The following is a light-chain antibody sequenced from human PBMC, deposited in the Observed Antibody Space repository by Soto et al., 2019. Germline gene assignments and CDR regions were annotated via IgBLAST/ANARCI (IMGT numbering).Light chain of an antibody. V-gene: IGKV1-6*01. CDR1: QGIGNA. J-gene: IGKJ1*01. CDR2: GAS. Sequence: AIQMTQSPSSLSASVGDRVTISCRASQGIGNALGWHQQKAGKPPKVLIYGASNLESGVPPRFRGSGSGTDFTLAISSLQPEDSATYYCLQDINYPWTFGQGTKVDIK. CDR3: LQDINYPWT.